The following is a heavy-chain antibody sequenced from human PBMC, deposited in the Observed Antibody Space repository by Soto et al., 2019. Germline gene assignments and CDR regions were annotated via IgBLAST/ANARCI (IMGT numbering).Heavy chain of an antibody. V-gene: IGHV1-18*01. CDR3: ARGWVVTAFLWSVDDAFDP. CDR1: GYTFTSYG. CDR2: ISAYNGNT. J-gene: IGHJ3*01. Sequence: QVQLVQSGAEVKKPGASVKVSCKASGYTFTSYGISWVRQAPGQGLEWMGWISAYNGNTNYAQKLQGRVTMTTDTSTSTVYMELGGLRSDDTAVYYCARGWVVTAFLWSVDDAFDPWGQGKMVTVSS. D-gene: IGHD2-21*02.